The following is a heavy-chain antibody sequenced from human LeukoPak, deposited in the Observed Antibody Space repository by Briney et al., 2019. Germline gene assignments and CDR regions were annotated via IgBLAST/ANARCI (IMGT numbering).Heavy chain of an antibody. CDR3: LTIVETTIDAFDI. Sequence: GGSLRLSCAASGFIVSSNYMSWVRQAPGKGLEWVSVIYSGGSTFYADSVKGRFAISRDNSKNSLYLQMNSLRAEDTAVYYCLTIVETTIDAFDIWGQGTMVTVSS. J-gene: IGHJ3*02. CDR2: IYSGGST. V-gene: IGHV3-53*01. CDR1: GFIVSSNY. D-gene: IGHD1-26*01.